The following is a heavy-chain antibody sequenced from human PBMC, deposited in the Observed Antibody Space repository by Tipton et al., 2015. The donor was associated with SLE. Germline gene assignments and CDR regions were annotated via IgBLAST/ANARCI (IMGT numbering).Heavy chain of an antibody. Sequence: TLSLTCDVSGGSIISNHFWTWVRQPPGKELEWIGDIHHTGSTYYTPSLKRRVSISLDGSKNQLSPHMDSVTAADTAIYYCARGPIAAAGPFDSWGRGTLVTVSS. CDR1: GGSIISNHF. D-gene: IGHD6-25*01. J-gene: IGHJ4*02. CDR3: ARGPIAAAGPFDS. V-gene: IGHV4-4*02. CDR2: IHHTGST.